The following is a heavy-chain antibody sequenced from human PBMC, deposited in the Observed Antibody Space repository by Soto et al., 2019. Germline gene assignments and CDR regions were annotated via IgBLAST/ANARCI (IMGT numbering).Heavy chain of an antibody. CDR2: IYSSGNT. Sequence: PSETLSLTCSVSGGTISGYYWTWIRQPAGKGLGWIGRIYSSGNTKYNPSLQSRVTMSLDTSNNQFSLRLTSVTAADTAVYYCARGQRFSDWFDPWGQGTLVTVS. J-gene: IGHJ5*02. D-gene: IGHD3-3*01. CDR3: ARGQRFSDWFDP. CDR1: GGTISGYY. V-gene: IGHV4-4*07.